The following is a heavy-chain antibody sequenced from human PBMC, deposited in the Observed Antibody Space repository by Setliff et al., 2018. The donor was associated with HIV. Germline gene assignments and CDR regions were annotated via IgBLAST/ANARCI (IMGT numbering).Heavy chain of an antibody. CDR2: MNPNSGVS. CDR1: APFTNVD. CDR3: ARGKGVGGVIITGGLDV. J-gene: IGHJ6*04. V-gene: IGHV1-8*01. D-gene: IGHD3-10*01. Sequence: ASVKVSCKASAPFTNVDIHWLRRATGQGLEWMGWMNPNSGVSGYGQKFQGRVTMTRDTSISTAYMELSSLPSEDTAVYYCARGKGVGGVIITGGLDVWGKGTTVTVSS.